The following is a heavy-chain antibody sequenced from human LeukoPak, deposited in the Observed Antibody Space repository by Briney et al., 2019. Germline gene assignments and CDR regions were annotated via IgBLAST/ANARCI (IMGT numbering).Heavy chain of an antibody. Sequence: SETLSLTCTVSGGSISSDGYYWSWIRQHPGKGLEWIGYIYYSGSTYYNPSLKSRVTISVDTSKNQFSLKLSSVTAADTAVYYCARDARGSSTRGLSWFDPWGQGTLVTVSS. CDR3: ARDARGSSTRGLSWFDP. J-gene: IGHJ5*02. CDR1: GGSISSDGYY. D-gene: IGHD2-2*01. CDR2: IYYSGST. V-gene: IGHV4-31*03.